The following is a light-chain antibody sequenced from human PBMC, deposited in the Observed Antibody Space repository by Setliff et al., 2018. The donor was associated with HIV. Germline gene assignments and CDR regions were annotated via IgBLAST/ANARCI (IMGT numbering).Light chain of an antibody. CDR3: SSYTSSVTLV. Sequence: QSVLTQPASVSGSPGQSITISCTGTSSDVGGYNYVSWYQQHPGKAPKLMIYDVSNRPSGVSNRFSGSKSGNTASLTISGLQADDEADYYCSSYTSSVTLVFGTGTKVTVL. V-gene: IGLV2-14*03. CDR2: DVS. J-gene: IGLJ1*01. CDR1: SSDVGGYNY.